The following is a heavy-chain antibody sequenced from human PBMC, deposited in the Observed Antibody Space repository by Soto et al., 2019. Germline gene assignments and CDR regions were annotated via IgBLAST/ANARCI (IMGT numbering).Heavy chain of an antibody. CDR3: ARWSAIVGGAEALDV. CDR2: LSAYNGDT. Sequence: QVQLVQSGAEVKKPGASVRVSCKTSGYTFINYGITWVRQAPGQGLEWMGWLSAYNGDTSSSVKLQARFTMTTDTSTNPVYMDLRSLTSDDTAVYYCARWSAIVGGAEALDVWGQGTMVIVSS. V-gene: IGHV1-18*01. D-gene: IGHD1-26*01. CDR1: GYTFINYG. J-gene: IGHJ3*01.